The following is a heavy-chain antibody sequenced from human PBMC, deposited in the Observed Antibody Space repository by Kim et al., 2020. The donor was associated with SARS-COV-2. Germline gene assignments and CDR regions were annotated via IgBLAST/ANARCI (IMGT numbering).Heavy chain of an antibody. CDR2: VFHNGAS. CDR1: GGSINTYY. J-gene: IGHJ4*02. V-gene: IGHV4-59*13. Sequence: SETLSLTCTVSGGSINTYYWSWIRQSPEKGLEWIGYVFHNGASDYNPSLKSRVTISLDTSKNQFFLKLNSGTAADTAVYYCATSRYTSSWSYFDYCGQ. CDR3: ATSRYTSSWSYFDY. D-gene: IGHD3-16*02.